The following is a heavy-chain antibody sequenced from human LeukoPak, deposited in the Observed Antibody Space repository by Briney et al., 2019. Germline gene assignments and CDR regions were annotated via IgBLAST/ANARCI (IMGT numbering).Heavy chain of an antibody. D-gene: IGHD2-15*01. CDR2: ISYSGST. V-gene: IGHV4-39*07. J-gene: IGHJ5*02. CDR1: GGSISSSTYY. CDR3: ARDPVYCSGGSCYNWFDP. Sequence: PSETLSLTCTVSGGSISSSTYYWGWIRQPPGKGLEWIGSISYSGSTSYNPSLKSRVTISVDTSKNQFSLKLSSVTAADTAVYYCARDPVYCSGGSCYNWFDPWGQGTLVTVSS.